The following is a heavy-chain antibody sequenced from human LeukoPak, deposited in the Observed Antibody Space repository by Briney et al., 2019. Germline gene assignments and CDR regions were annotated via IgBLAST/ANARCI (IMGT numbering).Heavy chain of an antibody. J-gene: IGHJ4*02. CDR3: ARDLEGYHYGSGNYPQ. V-gene: IGHV1-2*02. CDR2: INPNSGGT. Sequence: ASVKVSCKASGYTLSDYYMHWVRQAPGQGLEWMGFINPNSGGTNYAQKFQGRVTMTRDTSISTAYMELSSLTSDDTAVYYCARDLEGYHYGSGNYPQWGQGTLITVSS. D-gene: IGHD3-10*01. CDR1: GYTLSDYY.